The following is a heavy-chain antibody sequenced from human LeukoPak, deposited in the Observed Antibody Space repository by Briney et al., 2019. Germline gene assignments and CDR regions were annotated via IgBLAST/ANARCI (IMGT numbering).Heavy chain of an antibody. Sequence: ESLRLSCAASGFTFSNYWMTWVRQAPGKGLEWVANINQDGSETYYVDSVKGRFTISRDTAENSLYLQMNSLRAEDTAVYYCARGGGAFGIWGQGTMVTVSS. J-gene: IGHJ3*02. CDR2: INQDGSET. V-gene: IGHV3-7*04. D-gene: IGHD3-16*01. CDR1: GFTFSNYW. CDR3: ARGGGAFGI.